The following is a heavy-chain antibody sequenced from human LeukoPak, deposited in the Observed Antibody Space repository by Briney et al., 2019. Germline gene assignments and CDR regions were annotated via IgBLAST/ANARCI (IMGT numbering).Heavy chain of an antibody. V-gene: IGHV3-11*01. CDR1: GFTFSDYY. D-gene: IGHD2-2*01. Sequence: PGGSLRLSCAASGFTFSDYYVSWIRQAPGRGLEWVSYISSSGSTIYYADSVKGRFTISRDNSKNTLYLQMNSLRAEDTAVYYCANLALAPHQYGMDVWGHGTTVTVSS. CDR2: ISSSGSTI. CDR3: ANLALAPHQYGMDV. J-gene: IGHJ6*02.